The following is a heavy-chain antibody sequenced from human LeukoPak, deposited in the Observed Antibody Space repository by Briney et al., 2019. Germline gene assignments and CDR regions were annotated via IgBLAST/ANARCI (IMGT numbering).Heavy chain of an antibody. D-gene: IGHD1-26*01. J-gene: IGHJ4*02. CDR1: GFTVSTIY. CDR3: ARADRGAFDQ. CDR2: IHGDGTT. V-gene: IGHV3-53*01. Sequence: GSLRLSCAASGFTVSTIYMSWVRQAPGKGLEWVSVIHGDGTTYYADSVKGRFTISRDNSKNTLYLQMNPLRGDDTAVYYCARADRGAFDQWGQGTLVTVSS.